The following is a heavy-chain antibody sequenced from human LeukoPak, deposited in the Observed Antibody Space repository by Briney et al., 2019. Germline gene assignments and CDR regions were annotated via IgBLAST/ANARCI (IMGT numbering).Heavy chain of an antibody. V-gene: IGHV4-4*07. D-gene: IGHD2-15*01. Sequence: SETLSLTCTVSGGSISSYYRSWIRQPAGKGLEWIGRIYTSGSTNYNPSLKSRVTMSVDTSKNQFSLKLSSVTAADTAVYYCASTQTAPGYCSGGSCYWALDYWGQGTLVTVSS. CDR2: IYTSGST. CDR1: GGSISSYY. CDR3: ASTQTAPGYCSGGSCYWALDY. J-gene: IGHJ4*02.